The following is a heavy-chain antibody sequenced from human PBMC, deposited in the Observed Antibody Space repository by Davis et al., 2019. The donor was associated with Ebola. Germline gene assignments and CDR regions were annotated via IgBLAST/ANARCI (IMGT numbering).Heavy chain of an antibody. CDR3: ASLCNGGSCYSYDYFYYGMDV. J-gene: IGHJ6*02. V-gene: IGHV3-23*01. CDR1: GITFSSYV. D-gene: IGHD2-15*01. Sequence: PGGSLRLSCEASGITFSSYVMSWVRQAPGKGLEWVSSIVGGGTSTYYADSVKGRFTISRDNSKKTLYLQMNSLRAEDTAVYYCASLCNGGSCYSYDYFYYGMDVWGQGTTVTVSS. CDR2: IVGGGTST.